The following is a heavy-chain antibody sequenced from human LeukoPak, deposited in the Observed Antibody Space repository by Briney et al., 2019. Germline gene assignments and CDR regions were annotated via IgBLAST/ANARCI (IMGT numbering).Heavy chain of an antibody. CDR3: ARDNGSSWPDYFDY. Sequence: ASVKVSCTASGYTFTSYGISWVRQAPGQGLEWMGWISAYNGNTNYAQKLQGRVTMTTDTSTSTAYMELRSLRSDDTAVYYCARDNGSSWPDYFDYWGQGTLVTVSS. D-gene: IGHD6-13*01. CDR1: GYTFTSYG. CDR2: ISAYNGNT. V-gene: IGHV1-18*01. J-gene: IGHJ4*02.